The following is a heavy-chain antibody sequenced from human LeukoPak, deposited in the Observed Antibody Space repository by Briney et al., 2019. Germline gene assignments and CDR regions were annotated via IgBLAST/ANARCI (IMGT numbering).Heavy chain of an antibody. D-gene: IGHD3-9*01. Sequence: TGGSLRLSCAASGFTFSACAMSWVRQAPGKGLEWVSAISRSGGSTDYADSVKGRFTISRDNSKNTLYLQMNSLRPEDTAVYYCAKGGDILTGYYLYWYFDLWGRGTLVTVSS. CDR3: AKGGDILTGYYLYWYFDL. CDR1: GFTFSACA. J-gene: IGHJ2*01. V-gene: IGHV3-23*01. CDR2: ISRSGGST.